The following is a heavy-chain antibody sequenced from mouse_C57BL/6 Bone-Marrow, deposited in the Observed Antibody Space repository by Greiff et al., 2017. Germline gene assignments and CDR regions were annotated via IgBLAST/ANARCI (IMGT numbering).Heavy chain of an antibody. CDR1: GFTFSDYY. V-gene: IGHV5-12*01. D-gene: IGHD2-5*01. J-gene: IGHJ3*01. CDR2: ISNGGGST. CDR3: ARGDSNYAWFAY. Sequence: EVQGVESGGGLVQPGGSLKLSCAASGFTFSDYYMYWVRQTPEKRLEWVAYISNGGGSTYYPDTVKGRFTISRDNAKNTLYLQMSCLKSEDTAMYYCARGDSNYAWFAYWGQGTLVTVSA.